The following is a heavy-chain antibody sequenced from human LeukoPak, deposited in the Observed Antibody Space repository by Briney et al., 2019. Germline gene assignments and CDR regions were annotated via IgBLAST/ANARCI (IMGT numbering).Heavy chain of an antibody. Sequence: GGSLRLSCAASGFTFSDYYMSWVRQAPGKGLEWVANIKQDGSEKYYVDSVKGRFTISRDNAKNSLYLQMNSLRAEDTAVYYCARDRSVWGSYRHRYFDYWGQGTLVTVSS. J-gene: IGHJ4*02. CDR1: GFTFSDYY. V-gene: IGHV3-7*01. CDR3: ARDRSVWGSYRHRYFDY. D-gene: IGHD3-16*02. CDR2: IKQDGSEK.